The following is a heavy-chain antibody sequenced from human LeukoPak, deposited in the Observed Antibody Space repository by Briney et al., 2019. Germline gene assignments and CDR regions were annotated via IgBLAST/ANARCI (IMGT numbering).Heavy chain of an antibody. J-gene: IGHJ4*02. CDR2: IYHSGST. Sequence: KPSETLSLTLAVSGYSISSGYYWGWVRQPPGKGLEWIGSIYHSGSTYYNPSLKSRVTISVDTSKNQFSLKLSSVTAADTAVYYCARKEGSIAARIDYWGQGTLVTVSS. V-gene: IGHV4-38-2*01. D-gene: IGHD6-6*01. CDR1: GYSISSGYY. CDR3: ARKEGSIAARIDY.